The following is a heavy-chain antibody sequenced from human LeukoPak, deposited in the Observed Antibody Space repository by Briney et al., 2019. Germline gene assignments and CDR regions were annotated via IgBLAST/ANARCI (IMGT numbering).Heavy chain of an antibody. V-gene: IGHV4-39*02. CDR1: GGSFSGYH. D-gene: IGHD6-6*01. Sequence: SETLSLTCAVYGGSFSGYHWGWIRQPPGKGLEWIGSIYYSGATYYNPSLKSRVTISVDTSRNHFSLKLSSVTAADTAVYHCAREIVSSVESWGQGSLVTVSS. CDR3: AREIVSSVES. J-gene: IGHJ4*02. CDR2: IYYSGAT.